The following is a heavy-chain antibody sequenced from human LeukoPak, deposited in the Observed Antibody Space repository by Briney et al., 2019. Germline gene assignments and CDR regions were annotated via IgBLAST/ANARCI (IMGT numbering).Heavy chain of an antibody. J-gene: IGHJ5*02. CDR1: GYTFTGYY. CDR2: VNPNNGVP. D-gene: IGHD1-26*01. V-gene: IGHV1-2*06. CDR3: AREVGYSSSYYGRFDP. Sequence: GESLKVSCKASGYTFTGYYMHWVRQAPGQGLEWMGRVNPNNGVPNYAQKFQGRVTMTRDTAISTAYMELSSLRYDDTAVYFCAREVGYSSSYYGRFDPWGQGTLVTVSS.